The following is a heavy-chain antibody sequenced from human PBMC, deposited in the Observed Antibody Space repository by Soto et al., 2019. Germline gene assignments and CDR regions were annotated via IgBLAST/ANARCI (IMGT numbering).Heavy chain of an antibody. D-gene: IGHD6-13*01. CDR2: IIPIFGTA. CDR1: GGTFSSYA. V-gene: IGHV1-69*13. Sequence: SVKVSCKASGGTFSSYAISWVRQAPGQGLEWMGGIIPIFGTANYAQKFQGRVTITADESTSTAYMELSSLRSEDTAVYYCARGRHSSTTETTFDYWGQGTLVTVSS. J-gene: IGHJ4*02. CDR3: ARGRHSSTTETTFDY.